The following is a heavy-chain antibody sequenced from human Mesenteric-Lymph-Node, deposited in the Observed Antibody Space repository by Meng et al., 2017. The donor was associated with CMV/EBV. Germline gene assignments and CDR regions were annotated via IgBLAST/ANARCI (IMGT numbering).Heavy chain of an antibody. CDR2: ISSSSSYI. V-gene: IGHV3-21*01. J-gene: IGHJ4*02. CDR1: GFTFSSYS. Sequence: GESLKISCAASGFTFSSYSMNWVRQAPGKGLEWVSSISSSSSYIYYADSVKGRFTISRDNAKNSLYLQMNSLRAEDTAVYYYARDLNLYGSGSYCYWGQGTLVTVSS. CDR3: ARDLNLYGSGSYCY. D-gene: IGHD3-10*01.